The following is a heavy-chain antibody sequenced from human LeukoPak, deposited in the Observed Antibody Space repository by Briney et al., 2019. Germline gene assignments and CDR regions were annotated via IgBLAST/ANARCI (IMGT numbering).Heavy chain of an antibody. Sequence: SETLSLTCAVYGGSFSGYYWSWIRQPPGKGLEWIGEINHSGSTNYNPSLKSRVTTSVDTSKNQFSLKLSSVTAADTAVYYCARVSTYPYYYYYMDVWGKGTTVTVSS. CDR3: ARVSTYPYYYYYMDV. J-gene: IGHJ6*03. V-gene: IGHV4-34*01. D-gene: IGHD2-21*01. CDR2: INHSGST. CDR1: GGSFSGYY.